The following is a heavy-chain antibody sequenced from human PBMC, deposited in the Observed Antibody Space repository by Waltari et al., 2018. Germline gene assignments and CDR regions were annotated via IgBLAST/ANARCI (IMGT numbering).Heavy chain of an antibody. Sequence: QVQLVQSGAEVKKSGASVKVSCKASGYTFTNYFVHWVRQAPGQGLEWMGRINPNSGGADYAQEFQGRVTMTRDTSISTAYMELSGLRSDDTAVYYCARGDYSSGWYEDYWGRGTLVTVST. V-gene: IGHV1-2*06. D-gene: IGHD6-19*01. J-gene: IGHJ4*02. CDR1: GYTFTNYF. CDR3: ARGDYSSGWYEDY. CDR2: INPNSGGA.